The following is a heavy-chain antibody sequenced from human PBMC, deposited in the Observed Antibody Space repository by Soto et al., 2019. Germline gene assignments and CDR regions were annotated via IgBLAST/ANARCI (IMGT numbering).Heavy chain of an antibody. D-gene: IGHD6-13*01. J-gene: IGHJ5*02. CDR3: ARDPYSSSWYFSGNWFDP. CDR2: IYYSGST. CDR1: GGSISSGGYY. Sequence: PSETLSLTCTVSGGSISSGGYYWSWIRQHPGKGLEWIGYIYYSGSTYYNPSLKSRVTISVDTSKNQFSLKLSSVTAADTAVYYCARDPYSSSWYFSGNWFDPWGQGTLVTVSS. V-gene: IGHV4-31*03.